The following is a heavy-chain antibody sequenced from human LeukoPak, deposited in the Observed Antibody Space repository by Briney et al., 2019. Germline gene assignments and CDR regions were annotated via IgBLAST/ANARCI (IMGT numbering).Heavy chain of an antibody. Sequence: SETLSLTCTVSGGSISGSTYYWGWIRQSPGKGLEWIGSSYYNGDTYYNPSLKNRVTIYVDTSKNQFSLKVSSVTAADTAVYYCARRQWYYYDSQNIWFDPWGQGTLVTVSS. CDR2: SYYNGDT. CDR1: GGSISGSTYY. V-gene: IGHV4-39*01. D-gene: IGHD3-22*01. J-gene: IGHJ5*02. CDR3: ARRQWYYYDSQNIWFDP.